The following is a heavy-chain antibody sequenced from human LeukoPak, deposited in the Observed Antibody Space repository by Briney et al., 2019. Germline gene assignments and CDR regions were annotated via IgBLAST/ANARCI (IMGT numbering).Heavy chain of an antibody. CDR2: IRKKTNSYTT. CDR3: GRVPGISFLHSYMDV. J-gene: IGHJ6*03. Sequence: PGGSLRLSCAASGFIFSGHYMDWVRQAPGKGLEWVGRIRKKTNSYTTEYAASVKGRFTISRDDSKNSMYLQMNSLKTEDTAVYYCGRVPGISFLHSYMDVWGKGTTVTVSS. V-gene: IGHV3-72*01. CDR1: GFIFSGHY. D-gene: IGHD1-1*01.